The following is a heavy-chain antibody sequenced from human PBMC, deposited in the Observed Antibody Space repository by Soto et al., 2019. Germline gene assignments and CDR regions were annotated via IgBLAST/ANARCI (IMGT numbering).Heavy chain of an antibody. CDR1: GFTFSSYS. D-gene: IGHD1-26*01. Sequence: EVQLVESGGGLVKPGGSLRLSCAASGFTFSSYSMNWVRQAPGKGLEWVSSISSSSSYIYYADSVKGRFTISRDNAKNSLYLQMNSLRAEDTAVYYCARGLATGNWCDPWGQGTLVTVSS. V-gene: IGHV3-21*01. J-gene: IGHJ5*02. CDR2: ISSSSSYI. CDR3: ARGLATGNWCDP.